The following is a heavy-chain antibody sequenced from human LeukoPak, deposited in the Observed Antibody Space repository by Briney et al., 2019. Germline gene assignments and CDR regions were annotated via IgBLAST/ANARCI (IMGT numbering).Heavy chain of an antibody. CDR2: IWYDGSNK. Sequence: GGSLRLSCAASGFTFSSYGMHWVRQAPGKGLEWVAVIWYDGSNKYYADSVKGRFTISRDNSKNTLYLQMISLRAEDTDVYYCARDHCGGDCYLDYWGREPWSSSPQ. D-gene: IGHD2-21*02. CDR1: GFTFSSYG. CDR3: ARDHCGGDCYLDY. V-gene: IGHV3-33*01. J-gene: IGHJ4*02.